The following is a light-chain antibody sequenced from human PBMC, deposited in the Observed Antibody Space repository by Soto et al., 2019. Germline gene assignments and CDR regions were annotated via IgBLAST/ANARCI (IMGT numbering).Light chain of an antibody. J-gene: IGLJ2*01. CDR2: EGS. CDR1: SSDVGSYNL. V-gene: IGLV2-23*01. CDR3: CSYAGSSTE. Sequence: QSALTQPASVSGSPGQSITISCTGTSSDVGSYNLVSWYQQHPGKAPKLMIYEGSKRPSGVSNRFSGSKSGNTASLTISGLQAEYEADYYCCSYAGSSTEVGGGTKLTVL.